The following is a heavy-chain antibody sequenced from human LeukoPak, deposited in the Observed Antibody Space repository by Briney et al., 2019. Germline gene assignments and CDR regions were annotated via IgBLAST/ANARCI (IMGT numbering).Heavy chain of an antibody. J-gene: IGHJ5*02. CDR3: ATAPASVDSS. CDR1: GFTFTRFW. Sequence: GGSLRLSCAASGFTFTRFWLTWVRRSPGKGLEWVANINPDGTKTTYVDSVEGRFAITRDNAKNSVFLLMTSLRAEDTAMHYCATAPASVDSSWGQGTLVAVSS. D-gene: IGHD3-3*01. V-gene: IGHV3-7*01. CDR2: INPDGTKT.